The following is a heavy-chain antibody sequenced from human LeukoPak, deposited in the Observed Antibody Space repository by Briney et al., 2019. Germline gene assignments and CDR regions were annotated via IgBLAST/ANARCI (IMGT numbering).Heavy chain of an antibody. J-gene: IGHJ6*04. CDR1: GFTFSSYG. CDR3: AKERDTAMVTIDY. D-gene: IGHD5-18*01. Sequence: GGSLRLSCAASGFTFSSYGMHWVRQAPGKGLEWVAFIRYDGSNKYYADSVKGRLTISRDNSKNTLYLQMNSLRAEDTAVYYCAKERDTAMVTIDYWGKGTTVTVSS. V-gene: IGHV3-30*02. CDR2: IRYDGSNK.